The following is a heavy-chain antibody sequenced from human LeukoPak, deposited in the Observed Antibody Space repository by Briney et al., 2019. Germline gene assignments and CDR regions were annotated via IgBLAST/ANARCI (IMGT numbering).Heavy chain of an antibody. D-gene: IGHD3-10*01. CDR2: ISGYDTST. CDR3: AKTLWSPRGDI. V-gene: IGHV3-23*01. CDR1: GFTFSGYA. Sequence: GGSLRLSCAASGFTFSGYAMTWVRQAPGKGLEWVSAISGYDTSTFYAESVKGRFTISRDNSRNTLYLQMNSLRVEDTAVYYCAKTLWSPRGDIWGQGTMVTVSS. J-gene: IGHJ3*02.